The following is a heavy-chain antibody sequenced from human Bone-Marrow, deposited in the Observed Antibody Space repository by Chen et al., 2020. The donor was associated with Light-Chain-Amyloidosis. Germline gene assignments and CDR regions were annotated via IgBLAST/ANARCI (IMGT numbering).Heavy chain of an antibody. CDR1: GGSFSGYY. J-gene: IGHJ6*02. D-gene: IGHD2-15*01. CDR2: INHSGST. V-gene: IGHV4-34*01. CDR3: ARGRCGGGSCYTYYYYYGMDV. Sequence: QVQLQQWGAGLLKPSETLSLTCAVYGGSFSGYYWSRIRQPPGKGLEWIGEINHSGSTNYNPSLKSRVTISVDTSKNQFSLKLSSVTAADTAVYYCARGRCGGGSCYTYYYYYGMDVWGQGTTVTVSS.